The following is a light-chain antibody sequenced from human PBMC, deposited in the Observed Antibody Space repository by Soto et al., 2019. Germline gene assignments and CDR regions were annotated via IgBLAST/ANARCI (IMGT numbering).Light chain of an antibody. V-gene: IGKV3D-15*01. CDR1: QSITEK. Sequence: IVMTQSPDTLSVSPGERATLSCRASQSITEKVVWYQQKPGQAPRPLIYAASNRATGIPGRFSGSGFGTDFTLTISRLEPEDFAVYYCQHYDISSWTFGQGTKVDIK. CDR2: AAS. CDR3: QHYDISSWT. J-gene: IGKJ1*01.